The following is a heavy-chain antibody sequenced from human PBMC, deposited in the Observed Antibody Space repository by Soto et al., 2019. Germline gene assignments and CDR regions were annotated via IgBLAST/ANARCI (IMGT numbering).Heavy chain of an antibody. CDR2: IWYDGSNK. CDR3: ARDWGRHGDLTFGY. V-gene: IGHV3-33*01. CDR1: GFTFSSYG. Sequence: QVQLVESGGGVVQPGRSLRLSCAASGFTFSSYGMHWVRQAPGKGLEWVAVIWYDGSNKYYADSVKGRFTISRDNSKNTLYLQMNSLRAEDTAVYYCARDWGRHGDLTFGYWGQGTLVTVFS. D-gene: IGHD3-10*01. J-gene: IGHJ4*02.